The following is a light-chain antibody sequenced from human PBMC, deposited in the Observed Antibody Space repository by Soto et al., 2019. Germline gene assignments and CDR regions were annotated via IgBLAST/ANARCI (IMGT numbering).Light chain of an antibody. CDR3: SSYTSSSTYV. V-gene: IGLV2-14*01. CDR2: DVS. CDR1: SSDVGGYNY. J-gene: IGLJ1*01. Sequence: QSVLTQPASVSGSPGQSITISCTGTSSDVGGYNYVSWYQQHPGKAPKLMIYDVSNRPSGVSNRFSGSKSGNTASLTISGLHAEDEADYYCSSYTSSSTYVFGTGTTLTVL.